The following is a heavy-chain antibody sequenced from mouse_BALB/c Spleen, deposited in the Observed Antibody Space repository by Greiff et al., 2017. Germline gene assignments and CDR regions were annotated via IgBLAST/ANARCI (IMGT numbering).Heavy chain of an antibody. Sequence: VQGVESGPGLVAPSQSLSITCTVSGFSLTGYGVNWVRQPPGKGLEWLGMIWGDGSTDYNSALKSRLRISKDNSKSQVFLKMNSLQTDDTARYYCARGPYYGNLAWFAYWGQGTLVTVSA. CDR3: ARGPYYGNLAWFAY. J-gene: IGHJ3*01. D-gene: IGHD2-10*01. CDR1: GFSLTGYG. V-gene: IGHV2-6-7*01. CDR2: IWGDGST.